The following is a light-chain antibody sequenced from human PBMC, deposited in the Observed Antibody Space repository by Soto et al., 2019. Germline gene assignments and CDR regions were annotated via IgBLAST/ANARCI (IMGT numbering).Light chain of an antibody. CDR1: QSLLNSDGATS. Sequence: VVLPQSPLSLPATLGQPASISCKSIQSLLNSDGATSLNWFQQRPGQSPRRLIYKVPTRDSGVPDRFSGSGSGSDFTLKISRVEAEDVGVFYCMQGTHWPWTFGQGTKVEI. V-gene: IGKV2-30*01. CDR3: MQGTHWPWT. J-gene: IGKJ1*01. CDR2: KVP.